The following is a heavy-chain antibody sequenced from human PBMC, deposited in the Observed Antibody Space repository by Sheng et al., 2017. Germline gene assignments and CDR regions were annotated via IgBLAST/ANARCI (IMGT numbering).Heavy chain of an antibody. CDR3: AKDVGGYSSPYYCDY. J-gene: IGHJ4*02. CDR1: RFTFSSYG. Sequence: QVQLVESGGGVVQPGRSLRLSCAASRFTFSSYGMHWVRQAPGKGLEWVAFIRYDGSDKYHADSVKGRFTISRDNSRNTLFLQMNSLRVEDTAVYYCAKDVGGYSSPYYCDYWGQGTLVTVSS. D-gene: IGHD2-21*02. CDR2: IRYDGSDK. V-gene: IGHV3-30*02.